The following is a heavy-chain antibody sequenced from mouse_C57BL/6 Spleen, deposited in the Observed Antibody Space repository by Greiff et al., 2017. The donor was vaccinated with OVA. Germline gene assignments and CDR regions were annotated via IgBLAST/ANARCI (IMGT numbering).Heavy chain of an antibody. CDR3: ARRGYGNYVGYFDV. Sequence: QVQLQQPGAELVKPGASVKMSCKASGYTFTSYWITWVKQRPGQGLEWIGDIYPGSGSTNYNEKFKSKATLTVDTSSSTAYMQLSSLTSEDSAVYYGARRGYGNYVGYFDVWGTGTTVTVSS. CDR2: IYPGSGST. V-gene: IGHV1-55*01. D-gene: IGHD2-10*02. CDR1: GYTFTSYW. J-gene: IGHJ1*03.